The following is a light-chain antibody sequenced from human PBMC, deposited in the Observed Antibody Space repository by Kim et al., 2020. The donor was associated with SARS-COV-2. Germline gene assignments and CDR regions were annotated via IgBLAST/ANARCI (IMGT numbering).Light chain of an antibody. CDR2: DTS. J-gene: IGKJ4*01. Sequence: SPGNRATLSCRASQSVSSNYLAWYQQKPGQPPRLLIYDTSTRATGIPDRFSGSGSGTDYTLTISRLEPEDFVVYYCQQYGSSPLTFGGGTKVDIK. CDR3: QQYGSSPLT. V-gene: IGKV3-20*01. CDR1: QSVSSNY.